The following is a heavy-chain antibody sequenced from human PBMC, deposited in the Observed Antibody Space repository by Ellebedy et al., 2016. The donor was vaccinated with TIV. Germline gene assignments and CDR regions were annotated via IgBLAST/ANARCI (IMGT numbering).Heavy chain of an antibody. CDR1: GYTFTDYH. CDR3: ARRYTNRHGTDV. J-gene: IGHJ6*02. CDR2: INPVSGGT. V-gene: IGHV1-2*02. Sequence: AASVKVSCKASGYTFTDYHIHWVRQAPGQGLEWMGWINPVSGGTNYAQKFQGRVTMTRDISITTGYMELSRLTSDDTAVYYCARRYTNRHGTDVWGQGTTVTVSS. D-gene: IGHD2-2*02.